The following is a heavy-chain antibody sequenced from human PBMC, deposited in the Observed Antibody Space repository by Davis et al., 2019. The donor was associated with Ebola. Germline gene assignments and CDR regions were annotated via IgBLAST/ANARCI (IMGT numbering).Heavy chain of an antibody. J-gene: IGHJ4*02. V-gene: IGHV1-18*04. D-gene: IGHD3-16*01. CDR3: ARAIWGSGADY. CDR2: ITAYNGNT. CDR1: GYTFTSYY. Sequence: AASVKVSCKASGYTFTSYYMHWVRQAPGQGLEWMGWITAYNGNTNYAQKLQGRVTMTTDTSTSTAYMELRSLRSDDTAVYYCARAIWGSGADYWGQGTLVTVSS.